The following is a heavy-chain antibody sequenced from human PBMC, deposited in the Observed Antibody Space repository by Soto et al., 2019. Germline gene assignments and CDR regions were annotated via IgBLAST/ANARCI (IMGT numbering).Heavy chain of an antibody. Sequence: WGTPARTCTVSGGSISSSSDYWGWIRQPPGKGLEWIGTIHYSGSTYYNPSLKSRVTISIDSSKNQFSQKLTSVTADDTAVYFCARTSYSDRWREWYCDLWGRGTRVTVPA. D-gene: IGHD4-17*01. CDR2: IHYSGST. J-gene: IGHJ2*01. CDR3: ARTSYSDRWREWYCDL. CDR1: GGSISSSSDY. V-gene: IGHV4-39*01.